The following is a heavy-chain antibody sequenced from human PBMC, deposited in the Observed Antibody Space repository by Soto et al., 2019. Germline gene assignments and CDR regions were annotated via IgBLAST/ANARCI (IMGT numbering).Heavy chain of an antibody. V-gene: IGHV4-34*01. CDR2: INHSGST. J-gene: IGHJ4*02. Sequence: QVQLQQWGAGLLKPSETLSLTCAVYGGSFSGYYWSWIRQPPGKGLEWIGEINHSGSTNYKPSLKRRVTISVDTSKNQFSLKLSSVTAADTAVYYCASANRGSGSYYPPQVDYWGQGTLVTVSS. CDR3: ASANRGSGSYYPPQVDY. D-gene: IGHD3-10*01. CDR1: GGSFSGYY.